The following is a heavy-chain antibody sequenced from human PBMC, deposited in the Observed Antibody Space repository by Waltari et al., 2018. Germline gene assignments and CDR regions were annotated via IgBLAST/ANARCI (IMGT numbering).Heavy chain of an antibody. CDR2: INHSGST. CDR3: ARGLTFYAFDI. J-gene: IGHJ3*02. Sequence: QFQLQQWVAGLLKPSETLSLTCAVYAGSFSGYYCTWIRQPPGKGLEWIGEINHSGSTNYNPSLKRRVTISVDTSKNQFSLKLSSVTAADTAVYYCARGLTFYAFDIWGQGTMVTVSS. V-gene: IGHV4-34*01. CDR1: AGSFSGYY.